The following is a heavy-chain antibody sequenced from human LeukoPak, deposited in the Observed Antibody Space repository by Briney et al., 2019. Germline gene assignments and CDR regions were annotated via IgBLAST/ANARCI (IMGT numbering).Heavy chain of an antibody. Sequence: SGTLSLTCSVSGSSISSYFWTWIRQPPGKGLEWIAYMYYSASTNYNPSLKSRVTISIDTSKNQLSLKLRSVTAADTAVYYCARIYGASDSALDYWGQGTLVTVSS. J-gene: IGHJ4*02. CDR2: MYYSAST. D-gene: IGHD5-12*01. V-gene: IGHV4-59*13. CDR3: ARIYGASDSALDY. CDR1: GSSISSYF.